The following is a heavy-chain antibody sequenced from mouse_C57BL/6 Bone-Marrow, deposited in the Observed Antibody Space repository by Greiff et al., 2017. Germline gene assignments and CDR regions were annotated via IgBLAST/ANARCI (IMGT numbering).Heavy chain of an antibody. J-gene: IGHJ1*03. CDR2: INPSNGGT. CDR1: GYTFTSYW. Sequence: QVQLQQPGTELVKPGASVKLSCKASGYTFTSYWMHWVKQRPGQGLEWIGNINPSNGGTNYNEKFKSKATLTVDKSSSTADMWLSSLTSEDSAVYYCARENYCNRDWYFDVWGTGTTVTVSS. D-gene: IGHD2-1*01. V-gene: IGHV1-53*01. CDR3: ARENYCNRDWYFDV.